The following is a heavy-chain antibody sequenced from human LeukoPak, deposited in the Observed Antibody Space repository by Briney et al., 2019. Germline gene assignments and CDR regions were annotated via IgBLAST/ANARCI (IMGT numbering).Heavy chain of an antibody. Sequence: GGSLRLSCAVSGFTFSKCGMHWVRQAPGKGLEWVAFIRNDGRNKYYGDSVKGRFTISRDNYRNTLYLQMNSLRPEDTAVYYCAKGLNYGDLFDSWGQGTLVTVSS. D-gene: IGHD4-17*01. J-gene: IGHJ4*02. CDR2: IRNDGRNK. V-gene: IGHV3-30*02. CDR3: AKGLNYGDLFDS. CDR1: GFTFSKCG.